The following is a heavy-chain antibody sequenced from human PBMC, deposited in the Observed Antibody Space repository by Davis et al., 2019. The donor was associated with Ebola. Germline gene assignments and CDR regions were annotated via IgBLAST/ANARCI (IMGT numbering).Heavy chain of an antibody. V-gene: IGHV5-10-1*01. CDR1: GYSFLNYW. J-gene: IGHJ6*02. Sequence: PGGSLRLSCKASGYSFLNYWISWVRHMPGRGLEWIGRIDPSDSYTDYSPSFQGHVSISADKSTTTAYLQWRSLQPSDTAIYYCARRDQNYYYGMDVWGQGTTVTVSS. CDR3: ARRDQNYYYGMDV. CDR2: IDPSDSYT.